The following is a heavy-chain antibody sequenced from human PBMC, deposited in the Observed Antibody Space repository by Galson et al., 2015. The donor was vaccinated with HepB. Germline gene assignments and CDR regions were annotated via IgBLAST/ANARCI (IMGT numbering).Heavy chain of an antibody. Sequence: SLRLSCAASGFMFSGHWMNWVRQAPGKGLEWVANIKEDGSIKYYVDSVTSRFTISRDNARNLLYLQMNGLRAEDTAVYFCARNRGYETFDYWGQGALVTVSS. J-gene: IGHJ4*02. CDR3: ARNRGYETFDY. CDR2: IKEDGSIK. D-gene: IGHD5-12*01. V-gene: IGHV3-7*03. CDR1: GFMFSGHW.